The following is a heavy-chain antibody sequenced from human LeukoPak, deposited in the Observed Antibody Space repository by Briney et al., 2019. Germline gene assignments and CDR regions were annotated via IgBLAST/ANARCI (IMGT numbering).Heavy chain of an antibody. CDR1: GFTFSNYA. D-gene: IGHD3-10*01. CDR2: ISTSGSSI. J-gene: IGHJ4*02. V-gene: IGHV3-48*04. Sequence: PGGSLRLSCAASGFTFSNYAMSWVRQAPGKGLEWVSYISTSGSSIYYADSVKGRFTVSRDNAKNSLYLQMNSLRAEDTAVYYCARAPYASGTYSDYWGQGTLVTVSS. CDR3: ARAPYASGTYSDY.